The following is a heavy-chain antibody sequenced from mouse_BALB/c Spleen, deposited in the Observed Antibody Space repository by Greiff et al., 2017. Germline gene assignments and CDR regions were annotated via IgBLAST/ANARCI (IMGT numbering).Heavy chain of an antibody. J-gene: IGHJ4*01. V-gene: IGHV2-6-7*01. CDR3: AREGRMTGYYAMDY. D-gene: IGHD4-1*01. Sequence: QVHVKQSGPGLVAPSQSLSITCTVSGFSLTGYGVNWVRQPPGKGLEWLGMIWGDGSTDYNSALKSRLSISKDNSKSQVFLKMNSLQTDDTARYYCAREGRMTGYYAMDYWGQGTSVTVSS. CDR1: GFSLTGYG. CDR2: IWGDGST.